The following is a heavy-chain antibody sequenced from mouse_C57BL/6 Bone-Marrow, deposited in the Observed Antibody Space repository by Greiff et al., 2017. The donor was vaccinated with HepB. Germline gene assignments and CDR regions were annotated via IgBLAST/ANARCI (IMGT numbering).Heavy chain of an antibody. Sequence: VKLMESGAELVKPGASVKMSCKASGYTFTTYPIEWMKQNHGKSLEWIGNFHPYNDDTKYNEKFKGKATLTVEKSSSTVYLELSRLTSDDSAVYYCARGDPTGYYAMDYWGQGTSVTVSS. D-gene: IGHD1-1*01. V-gene: IGHV1-47*01. CDR2: FHPYNDDT. CDR1: GYTFTTYP. J-gene: IGHJ4*01. CDR3: ARGDPTGYYAMDY.